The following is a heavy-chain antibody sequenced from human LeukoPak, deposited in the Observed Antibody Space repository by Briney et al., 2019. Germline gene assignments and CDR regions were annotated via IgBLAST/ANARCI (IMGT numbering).Heavy chain of an antibody. D-gene: IGHD6-13*01. Sequence: GGSLRLSCAASGFTIISAYLSWVRQAPGKGLEWVSAISGSGGSTYYADSVKGRFTISRDNSKNTLYLQMNSLRAEDTAVYYCARKTGYSSSWLVVTATPNGYMDVWGKGTTVTVSS. CDR1: GFTIISAY. CDR3: ARKTGYSSSWLVVTATPNGYMDV. V-gene: IGHV3-23*01. CDR2: ISGSGGST. J-gene: IGHJ6*03.